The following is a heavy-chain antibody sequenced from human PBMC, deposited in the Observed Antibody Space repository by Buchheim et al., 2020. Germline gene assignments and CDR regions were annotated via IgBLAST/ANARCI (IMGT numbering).Heavy chain of an antibody. CDR1: GYSFTGYF. D-gene: IGHD3-3*01. CDR3: ASQYYDFWSGYLNWFDS. J-gene: IGHJ5*01. Sequence: QVQLVQSGAEVKKPGASVKVSCKASGYSFTGYFMHWVRQAPGQGLEWMGRINPNSGATNYAQRFQGRVTMTRDTSLNTAYMELSRLTSDDTAIYYCASQYYDFWSGYLNWFDSWGQGTL. CDR2: INPNSGAT. V-gene: IGHV1-2*06.